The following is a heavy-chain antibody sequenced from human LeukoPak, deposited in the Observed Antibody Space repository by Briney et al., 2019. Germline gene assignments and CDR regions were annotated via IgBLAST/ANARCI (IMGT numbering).Heavy chain of an antibody. CDR3: ARATGGAAFDI. J-gene: IGHJ3*02. V-gene: IGHV3-13*05. Sequence: PGGSLRLSCAVSGFTVSSNYMSWVRQATGKGLEWVSAIGTAGDPYYPGSVKGRFTISRENAKNSLYLQMNSLRAGDTAVYYCARATGGAAFDIWGQGTMVTVSS. CDR1: GFTVSSNY. D-gene: IGHD3-10*01. CDR2: IGTAGDP.